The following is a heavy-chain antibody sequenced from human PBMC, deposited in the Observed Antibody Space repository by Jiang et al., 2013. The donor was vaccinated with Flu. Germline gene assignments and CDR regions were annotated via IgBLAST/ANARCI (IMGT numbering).Heavy chain of an antibody. CDR3: ARGYGELDY. J-gene: IGHJ4*02. Sequence: TVSSDYMSWVRQAPGKGLEWVSFIYSGGSTYYADSVKGRFTISRDSSKNTLYLQMNSLRAEDTAVYYCARGYGELDYWGQGTLVTVSS. CDR2: IYSGGST. CDR1: TVSSDY. D-gene: IGHD4-17*01. V-gene: IGHV3-66*02.